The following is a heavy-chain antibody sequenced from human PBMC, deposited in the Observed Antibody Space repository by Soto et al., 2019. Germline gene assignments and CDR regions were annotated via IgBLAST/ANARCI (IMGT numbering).Heavy chain of an antibody. CDR1: GFTFSSYS. Sequence: GGSLRLSCAASGFTFSSYSMNWVRQAPGKGLEWVSSISSSSSYIYYADSVKGRFTISRDNAKNSLYLQMNSLRAEDTAVYYCARDKAMIDYYYYYGMDVWGQGTTVTVSS. CDR3: ARDKAMIDYYYYYGMDV. J-gene: IGHJ6*02. CDR2: ISSSSSYI. V-gene: IGHV3-21*01. D-gene: IGHD3-22*01.